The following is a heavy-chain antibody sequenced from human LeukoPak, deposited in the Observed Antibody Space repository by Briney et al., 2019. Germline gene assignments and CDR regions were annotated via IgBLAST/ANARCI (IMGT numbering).Heavy chain of an antibody. CDR1: GFTFSSYA. CDR3: AKAEYGDYGGAFDI. D-gene: IGHD4-17*01. V-gene: IGHV3-23*01. J-gene: IGHJ3*02. CDR2: ISGAGGYT. Sequence: GGSLRLSCAASGFTFSSYAMSWVRQAPGKGLEWVSSISGAGGYTYYTDSVKGRFTISRDNSKNTLYLHMNSLRADDKAVYYCAKAEYGDYGGAFDIWGQGTMVTVSS.